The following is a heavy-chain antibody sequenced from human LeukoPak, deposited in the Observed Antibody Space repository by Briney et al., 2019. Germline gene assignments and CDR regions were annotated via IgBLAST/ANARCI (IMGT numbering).Heavy chain of an antibody. V-gene: IGHV3-30*18. CDR1: KFTFSTYD. J-gene: IGHJ4*02. CDR2: ISYDGSSK. CDR3: AKGPDSSGYYSLDY. Sequence: PGGSLRLSCAASKFTFSTYDMHWVRQAPGKGLEWVAVISYDGSSKYYADSVKGRFTIFRDNSKNTLYVQMNSLRTEDTAIYYCAKGPDSSGYYSLDYWGQGTLVTVSS. D-gene: IGHD3-22*01.